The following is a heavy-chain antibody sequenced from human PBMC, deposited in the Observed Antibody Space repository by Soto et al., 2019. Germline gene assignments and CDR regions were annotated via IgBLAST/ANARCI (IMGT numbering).Heavy chain of an antibody. CDR1: GYTFTSYA. Sequence: GASVKVSCKASGYTFTSYAMHWVRQAPGQRLEWMGWINAGNGNTKYSQKFQGRVTITRDTSASTAYMELSSLRSEDTAVYYCAATRTLSWIQLWPHFDYWGQGTLVTVSS. CDR3: AATRTLSWIQLWPHFDY. D-gene: IGHD5-18*01. J-gene: IGHJ4*02. CDR2: INAGNGNT. V-gene: IGHV1-3*01.